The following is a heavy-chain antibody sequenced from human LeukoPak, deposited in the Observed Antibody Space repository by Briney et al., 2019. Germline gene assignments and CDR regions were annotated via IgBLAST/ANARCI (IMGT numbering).Heavy chain of an antibody. CDR1: GGSISSSSYY. D-gene: IGHD3-10*01. CDR3: ASQLLWFGELTDY. CDR2: IYYSGST. J-gene: IGHJ4*02. V-gene: IGHV4-30-4*08. Sequence: SETLSLTCTVSGGSISSSSYYWGWIRQPPGKGLEWIGYIYYSGSTYYNPSLKSRVTISVDTSKNQFSLKLSSVTAADTAVYYCASQLLWFGELTDYWGQGTLVTVSS.